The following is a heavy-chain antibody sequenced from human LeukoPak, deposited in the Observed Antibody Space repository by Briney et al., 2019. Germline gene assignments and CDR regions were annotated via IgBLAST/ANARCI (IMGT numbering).Heavy chain of an antibody. CDR2: IYNSGNT. V-gene: IGHV4-31*03. CDR3: ARVYYYYYAIDV. J-gene: IGHJ6*02. CDR1: GGSISNKSHY. Sequence: PSETLSLTCTVSGGSISNKSHYWGWIRQHPGKGLEWIGYIYNSGNTYYNPSLKSRVTISIDTSKSQFSLKLTSVTAADTAVYFCARVYYYYYAIDVWGHGTTVTVSS.